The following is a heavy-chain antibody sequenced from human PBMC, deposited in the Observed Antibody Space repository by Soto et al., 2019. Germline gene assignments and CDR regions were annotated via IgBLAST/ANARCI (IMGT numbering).Heavy chain of an antibody. Sequence: DVQLVESGGGLIQPGGSLRLSCVASGLTVSGKKYMSWVRQAPGTGPEWVSGVYDLDGTYYADSVWGRFTTSIGSSRTTVYLQMRDLRPEDTALYSCATGNLREHAYDNWGQGTMVTVSS. CDR1: GLTVSGKKY. D-gene: IGHD5-12*01. J-gene: IGHJ3*02. CDR3: ATGNLREHAYDN. V-gene: IGHV3-53*01. CDR2: VYDLDGT.